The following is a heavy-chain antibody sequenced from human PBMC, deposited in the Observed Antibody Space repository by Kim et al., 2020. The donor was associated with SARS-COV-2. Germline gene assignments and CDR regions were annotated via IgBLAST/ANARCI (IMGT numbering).Heavy chain of an antibody. CDR2: INAGNGNT. CDR3: ARFEGPFDY. V-gene: IGHV1-3*01. Sequence: ASVKVSCKGSGYAFITYSMHWVRQAPGQRLEWMGWINAGNGNTVYSQKFQGRVSINRDTSASTAYMELSSLRSEDTAVYYCARFEGPFDYWGQGTLVTVSS. CDR1: GYAFITYS. J-gene: IGHJ4*02.